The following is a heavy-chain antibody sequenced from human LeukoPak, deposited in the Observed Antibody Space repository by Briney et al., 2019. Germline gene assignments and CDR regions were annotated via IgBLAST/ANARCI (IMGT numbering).Heavy chain of an antibody. CDR3: ARVYSSSWYHYYYGMDV. D-gene: IGHD6-13*01. J-gene: IGHJ6*02. CDR1: GYTFTSYG. Sequence: ASVKVSCKASGYTFTSYGISWVRQAPGQGLEWMGWINAYNGNTNYAQKLQGRVTMTTDTSTSTAYMELRSLRSDDTAVYYCARVYSSSWYHYYYGMDVWGQGTTVTVSS. V-gene: IGHV1-18*01. CDR2: INAYNGNT.